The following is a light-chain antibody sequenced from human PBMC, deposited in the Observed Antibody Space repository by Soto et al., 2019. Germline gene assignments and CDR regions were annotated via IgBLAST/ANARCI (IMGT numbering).Light chain of an antibody. V-gene: IGKV3-15*01. CDR3: QQYSNWPPIT. CDR1: QSVSSN. J-gene: IGKJ5*01. Sequence: DIVLTQSPGTLSLSPGERATLSCRASQSVSSNHLAWYQQKPGQAPRLLIYDTSTRATGIPARFSGSGSGTEFTLTISSLQSEDFAVYYCQQYSNWPPITFGQGTRLEIK. CDR2: DTS.